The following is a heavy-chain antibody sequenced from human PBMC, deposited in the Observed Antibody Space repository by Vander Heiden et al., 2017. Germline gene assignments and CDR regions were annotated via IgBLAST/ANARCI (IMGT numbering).Heavy chain of an antibody. CDR2: IRSKANSYAT. D-gene: IGHD6-6*01. CDR1: GFTFSGSA. CDR3: TRHTSIAVT. Sequence: EVQLVASGGGLVQPGGSLKLSCAASGFTFSGSAMHWVRQASGKGLEWVGRIRSKANSYATAYAASVKGRFTISRDDSKNTAYLQMNSLKTEDTAVYYCTRHTSIAVTWGQGTLVTVSS. J-gene: IGHJ4*02. V-gene: IGHV3-73*02.